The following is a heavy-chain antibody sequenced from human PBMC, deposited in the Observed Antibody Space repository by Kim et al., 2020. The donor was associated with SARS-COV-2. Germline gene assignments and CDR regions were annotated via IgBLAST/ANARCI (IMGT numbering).Heavy chain of an antibody. J-gene: IGHJ4*02. CDR3: ARDRGYSSSQAGDY. V-gene: IGHV1-18*01. CDR1: GYTFTSYG. Sequence: ASVKVSCKASGYTFTSYGISWVRQAPGQGLEWMGWISTYNGNTNYAQKLQGRVTMTTDTSTSTAYMELRSLRSDDTAVYYCARDRGYSSSQAGDYWGQGTLVTVSS. D-gene: IGHD6-6*01. CDR2: ISTYNGNT.